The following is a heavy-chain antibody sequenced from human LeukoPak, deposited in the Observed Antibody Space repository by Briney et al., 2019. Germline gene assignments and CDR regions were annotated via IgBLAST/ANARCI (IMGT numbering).Heavy chain of an antibody. V-gene: IGHV3-23*01. Sequence: GGSLTLSCSPSRFTFTSYSMTWARQATGKGLEWVSAINGCGGSTFYAASVKGRFTISRDNIRNVVFLQMNSLRAEDTAVYYCAKSVGDGDKIYYYFYYMDVWGKGTTVTVS. D-gene: IGHD5-24*01. CDR1: RFTFTSYS. CDR2: INGCGGST. CDR3: AKSVGDGDKIYYYFYYMDV. J-gene: IGHJ6*03.